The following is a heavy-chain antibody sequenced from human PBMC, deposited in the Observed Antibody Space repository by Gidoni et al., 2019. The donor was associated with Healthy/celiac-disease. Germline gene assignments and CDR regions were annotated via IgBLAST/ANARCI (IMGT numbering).Heavy chain of an antibody. CDR2: IYYSGST. J-gene: IGHJ6*02. Sequence: QVQLQESGPGLVKPSETLSLTCTVSGGSISSYYWSWIRQPPGKGMEWIGYIYYSGSTNYNPSLKSRVTISVDTSKNQFSLKLSSVTAADTAVYYCARVVRGIWHYGMDVWGQGTTVTVSS. D-gene: IGHD6-13*01. CDR3: ARVVRGIWHYGMDV. V-gene: IGHV4-59*01. CDR1: GGSISSYY.